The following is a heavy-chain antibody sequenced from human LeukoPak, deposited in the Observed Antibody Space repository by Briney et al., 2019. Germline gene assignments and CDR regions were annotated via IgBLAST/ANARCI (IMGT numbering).Heavy chain of an antibody. D-gene: IGHD3-10*01. CDR1: GFTFSSYW. CDR3: ARAYTGPGRAY. Sequence: GGSLRLSCVGSGFTFSSYWMYWVRQAPGKGLVWVSRITGDGSSTSYADSVKGRFTISRDNARDTVYLQLNSLRVEDTATYYCARAYTGPGRAYWGQGTLVTVSS. CDR2: ITGDGSST. V-gene: IGHV3-74*01. J-gene: IGHJ4*02.